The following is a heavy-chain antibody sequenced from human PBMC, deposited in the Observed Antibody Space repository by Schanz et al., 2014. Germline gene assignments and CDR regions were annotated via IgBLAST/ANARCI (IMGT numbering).Heavy chain of an antibody. Sequence: QVQLQESGPGLVKPSETLSLTCTVSGGSISSFYWSWIRQPAGKGLEWIGRIYTNGSTKYNPSLKSRVTMSGDTSKNQFSLKLSSVTAADTAVYYCARGGYCSRTSCYFKGGWFDPWGQGTLVTVSS. D-gene: IGHD2-2*01. CDR3: ARGGYCSRTSCYFKGGWFDP. CDR2: IYTNGST. V-gene: IGHV4-4*07. J-gene: IGHJ5*02. CDR1: GGSISSFY.